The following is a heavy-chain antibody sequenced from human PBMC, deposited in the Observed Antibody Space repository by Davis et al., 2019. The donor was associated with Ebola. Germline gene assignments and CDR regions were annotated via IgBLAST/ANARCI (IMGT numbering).Heavy chain of an antibody. Sequence: PGGSLRLSCAASGFTFSDYSINWVRQAPGKGLEWVSSISSSSNYIYYRDSVKGRFTISRDDAKNSLYLQMNSLSAKDTAVYYCARKYDSSGYYFDYWGQGTLVTVSS. CDR1: GFTFSDYS. CDR3: ARKYDSSGYYFDY. CDR2: ISSSSNYI. V-gene: IGHV3-21*01. J-gene: IGHJ4*02. D-gene: IGHD3-22*01.